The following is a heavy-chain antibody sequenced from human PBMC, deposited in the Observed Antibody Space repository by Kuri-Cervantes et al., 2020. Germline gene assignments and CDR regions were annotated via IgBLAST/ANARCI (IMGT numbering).Heavy chain of an antibody. CDR3: AKGYRKWPKYYYYGMDV. J-gene: IGHJ6*02. CDR1: GFTFDDYA. Sequence: GESLKISWASPGFTFDDYAMHWVRQAPGKGLEWGSDISWNSGSIGYADSVKGRFTISSDNAKNSLYLQMNCLCAEDTALYYCAKGYRKWPKYYYYGMDVWGQGTTVTVSS. CDR2: ISWNSGSI. V-gene: IGHV3-9*01. D-gene: IGHD5-12*01.